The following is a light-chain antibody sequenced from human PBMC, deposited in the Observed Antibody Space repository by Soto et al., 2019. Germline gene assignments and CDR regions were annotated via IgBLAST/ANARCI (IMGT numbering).Light chain of an antibody. J-gene: IGLJ1*01. Sequence: QSVLTQPASVSGSPGQSITISCTGTSSDVGGYNYVSWYQHHPGEAPKLMIYDVSNRPSGVSNRFSGSKSGNTASLTISGLQPEDEADYCCSSYTTSNTRQIVFGTGTKVTVL. CDR3: SSYTTSNTRQIV. V-gene: IGLV2-14*03. CDR2: DVS. CDR1: SSDVGGYNY.